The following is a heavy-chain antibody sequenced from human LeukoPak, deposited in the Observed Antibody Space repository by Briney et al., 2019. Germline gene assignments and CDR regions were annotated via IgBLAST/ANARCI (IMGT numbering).Heavy chain of an antibody. CDR3: ASRPATRIAARPYGLDV. V-gene: IGHV1-69*02. CDR1: GSPFSRFP. D-gene: IGHD6-6*01. Sequence: SVNVSCRASGSPFSRFPITWVRQAPGRGLEWMGRIIPLVGMPNYAQNFQGRVTITADKATSTAYMEMRSLRSEDTAVYYCASRPATRIAARPYGLDVWGQGTTVIVSS. CDR2: IIPLVGMP. J-gene: IGHJ6*02.